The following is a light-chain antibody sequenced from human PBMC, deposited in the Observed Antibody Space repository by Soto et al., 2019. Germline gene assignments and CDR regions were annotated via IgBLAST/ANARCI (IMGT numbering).Light chain of an antibody. CDR2: AAS. Sequence: DIQMTQSPSSVSASVGDRVTITCRASERINTYLAWYQQQPGKAPKLLIYAASSLQSGVPSRFSGSGSGTEFTLTISNLQPEDFATYYCQQANSPPLTFGGGTKAEIK. CDR3: QQANSPPLT. V-gene: IGKV1-12*01. J-gene: IGKJ4*01. CDR1: ERINTY.